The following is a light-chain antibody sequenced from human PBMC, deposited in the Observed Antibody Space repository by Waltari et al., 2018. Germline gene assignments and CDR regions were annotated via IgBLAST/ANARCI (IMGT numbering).Light chain of an antibody. CDR1: EDVRIY. J-gene: IGKJ4*01. CDR3: QQRRNWPPLT. Sequence: TVSTQSPATLSLSPWHRATLSCRASEDVRIYLAWYQQKPGQAPRLLIYDASNRATGIPTRFSGSGSGTDFTLTISSLEPEDFALYYCQQRRNWPPLTFGGGTKVE. V-gene: IGKV3-11*01. CDR2: DAS.